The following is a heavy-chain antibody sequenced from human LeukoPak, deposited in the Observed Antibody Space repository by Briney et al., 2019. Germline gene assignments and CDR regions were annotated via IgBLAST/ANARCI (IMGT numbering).Heavy chain of an antibody. D-gene: IGHD4-23*01. CDR1: VFTFSSYA. CDR3: AKDNDYGGNSGYNWFDP. J-gene: IGHJ5*02. CDR2: ISGSGGST. Sequence: PGGSLRLSCAASVFTFSSYAMSWVRQAPGKGLECVSAISGSGGSTYYADSVKGRFTISRDNSKNTLYLQMNSLRAEDTAVYYCAKDNDYGGNSGYNWFDPWGQGTLVTVSS. V-gene: IGHV3-23*01.